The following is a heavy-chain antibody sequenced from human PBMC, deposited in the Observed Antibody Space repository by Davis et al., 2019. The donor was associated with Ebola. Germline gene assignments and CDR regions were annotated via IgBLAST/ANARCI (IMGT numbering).Heavy chain of an antibody. Sequence: ASVKVSCKASGYIFTSYGISWVRQPPGQGLEWMGWNSVYNGNTNYAQKLQGRVTMTTDTSTSTAYMELRSLRSDDTAVYYCARELSCSSTSCFYYYYYGMDVWGQGTTVTVSS. CDR1: GYIFTSYG. V-gene: IGHV1-18*01. CDR2: NSVYNGNT. J-gene: IGHJ6*02. CDR3: ARELSCSSTSCFYYYYYGMDV. D-gene: IGHD2-2*01.